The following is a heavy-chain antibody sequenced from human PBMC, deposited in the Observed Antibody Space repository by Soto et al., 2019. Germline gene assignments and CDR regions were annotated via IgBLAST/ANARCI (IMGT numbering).Heavy chain of an antibody. V-gene: IGHV3-23*01. CDR1: GFTFSNYA. D-gene: IGHD4-17*01. CDR3: AKDSTVTTSLYSYYYGLDV. CDR2: ISGRGGST. Sequence: EVQLLESGGGLVQPGGSLRLSCTASGFTFSNYAMSWVRQAPDKGLEWVSAISGRGGSTYYADSVKGRFTISRDNSKNMRFLQKNSLRAEDTALYYCAKDSTVTTSLYSYYYGLDVWGQGTTVTVSS. J-gene: IGHJ6*02.